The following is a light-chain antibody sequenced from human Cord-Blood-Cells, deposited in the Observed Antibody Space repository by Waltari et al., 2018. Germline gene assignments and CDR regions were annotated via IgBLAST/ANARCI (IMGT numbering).Light chain of an antibody. CDR1: SSDVGCYHL. CDR3: CSYAGSSTYV. CDR2: EVS. J-gene: IGLJ1*01. Sequence: QSALTQPASVSGSPGQSITISCTGTSSDVGCYHLVSWYQQHPGKAPKLMIYEVSKRPSGVSNLFSGSKSGNTASLTISGLQAEDEADYYCCSYAGSSTYVFGTGTKVTVL. V-gene: IGLV2-23*02.